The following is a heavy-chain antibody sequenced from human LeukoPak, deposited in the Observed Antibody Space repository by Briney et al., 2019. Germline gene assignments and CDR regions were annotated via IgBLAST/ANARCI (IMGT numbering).Heavy chain of an antibody. CDR2: ISSSSTYI. CDR3: AKLAVAGYFDY. D-gene: IGHD6-19*01. CDR1: GFTFSSYT. Sequence: GSLRLSCAASGFTFSSYTMNWVRQAPGKGLEWVSSISSSSTYINYADSVTGRFTISRDNAKNSLYLQMNSLRAEDTAVYYCAKLAVAGYFDYWGQGTLVTVSS. V-gene: IGHV3-21*01. J-gene: IGHJ4*02.